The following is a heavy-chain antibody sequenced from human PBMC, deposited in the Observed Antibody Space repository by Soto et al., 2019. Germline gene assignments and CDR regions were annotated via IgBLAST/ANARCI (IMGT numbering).Heavy chain of an antibody. D-gene: IGHD3-10*01. J-gene: IGHJ6*02. V-gene: IGHV1-69*02. CDR1: GGTFSSYT. CDR2: IIPILGIA. CDR3: ARFRGSYGMDV. Sequence: QVQLVQSGAEVKKPGSSVKVSCKGSGGTFSSYTISWVRQAPGQGLEWMGRIIPILGIANHAQKFQGRVTITADKSTSTAYMELSSLSSEHTAVYYCARFRGSYGMDVWGQGTTVTVSS.